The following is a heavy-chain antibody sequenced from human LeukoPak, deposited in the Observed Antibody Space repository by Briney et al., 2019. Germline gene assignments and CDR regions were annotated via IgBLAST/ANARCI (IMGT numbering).Heavy chain of an antibody. CDR3: AKDMTYCSSTSCPFDY. D-gene: IGHD2-2*01. Sequence: GGSLRLSCAASGFTFSSYWMHWVRHTPGKGLVWVSRIKGDGSSTSYADSVKGRFTISRDNAKNSLYLQMNSLRAEDTALYYCAKDMTYCSSTSCPFDYWGQGTLVTVSS. CDR2: IKGDGSST. V-gene: IGHV3-74*01. CDR1: GFTFSSYW. J-gene: IGHJ4*02.